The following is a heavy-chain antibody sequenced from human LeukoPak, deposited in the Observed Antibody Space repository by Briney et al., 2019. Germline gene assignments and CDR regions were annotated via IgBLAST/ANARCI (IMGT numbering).Heavy chain of an antibody. CDR1: GFAFSSYE. Sequence: PGGSLRLSCAASGFAFSSYEMNWVRQAPGKGLEWVSYISSSGSTIYYADSVKGRLTISRDNAKNSLYLQMNSLRAEDTAVYYCAREGGEWELLRTFDYWGQGTLVTVSS. V-gene: IGHV3-48*03. CDR3: AREGGEWELLRTFDY. D-gene: IGHD1-26*01. J-gene: IGHJ4*02. CDR2: ISSSGSTI.